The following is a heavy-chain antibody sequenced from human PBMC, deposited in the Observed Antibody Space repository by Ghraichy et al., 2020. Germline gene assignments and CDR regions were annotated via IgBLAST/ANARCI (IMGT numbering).Heavy chain of an antibody. CDR1: GGSFSGYY. J-gene: IGHJ4*02. CDR2: INHSGST. V-gene: IGHV4-34*01. CDR3: ARAKDTAMVFFDY. D-gene: IGHD5-18*01. Sequence: SETLSLTCAVYGGSFSGYYWSWIRQPPGKGLEWIGEINHSGSTNYNPSLKSRVTISVDTSKNQFSLKLSSVTAADTAVYYCARAKDTAMVFFDYWGQGTLVTVSS.